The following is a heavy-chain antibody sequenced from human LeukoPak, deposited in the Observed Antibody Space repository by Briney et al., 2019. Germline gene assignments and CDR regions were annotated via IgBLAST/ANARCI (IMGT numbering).Heavy chain of an antibody. D-gene: IGHD1-1*01. CDR3: ARDHSGTQDY. CDR2: INSDGSST. V-gene: IGHV3-74*01. CDR1: GFTFSSYW. Sequence: GGSLRLSCAASGFTFSSYWMHWVRQAPGKGLVWVSRINSDGSSTFYADSVKGRFTIFRDNRRNTLYLQMNSLRAEDTAVYSCARDHSGTQDYWGQGTLVTVSS. J-gene: IGHJ4*02.